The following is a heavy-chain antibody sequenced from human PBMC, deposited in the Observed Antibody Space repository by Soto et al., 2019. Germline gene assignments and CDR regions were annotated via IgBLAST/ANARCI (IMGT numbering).Heavy chain of an antibody. CDR2: IYYSGST. Sequence: PSETLSLTCTVSGGSISSYYWSWIRQHPGKGLEWIVYIYYSGSTNYNPSLKSRVTISVDTSKNQFSLKLSSVTAADTAVYSCARAAGSCPLCYYGMEVWGQGTTVTVSS. CDR1: GGSISSYY. D-gene: IGHD1-26*01. CDR3: ARAAGSCPLCYYGMEV. J-gene: IGHJ6*02. V-gene: IGHV4-59*01.